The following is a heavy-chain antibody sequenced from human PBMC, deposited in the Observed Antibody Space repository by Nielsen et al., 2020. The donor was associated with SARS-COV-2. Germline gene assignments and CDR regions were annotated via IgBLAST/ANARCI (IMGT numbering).Heavy chain of an antibody. V-gene: IGHV3-49*04. J-gene: IGHJ4*02. CDR1: GFTFGDFA. CDR3: SRWRYYSSGSYYNVFFDY. Sequence: GGSLRLSCTASGFTFGDFAMSWVRQAPGKGLEWIGFIRSKSYGGTTEHAASVKGRFTISRDDSKSIAYLQMDSLKTEDTAMYYCSRWRYYSSGSYYNVFFDYWGQGTLVTVSS. D-gene: IGHD3-10*01. CDR2: IRSKSYGGTT.